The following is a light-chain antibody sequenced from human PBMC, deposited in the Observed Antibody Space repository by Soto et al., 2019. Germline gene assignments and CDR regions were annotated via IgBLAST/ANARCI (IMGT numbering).Light chain of an antibody. CDR1: SSDLGGY. J-gene: IGLJ3*02. Sequence: QSALTQPPSASGSPGQSVTISCTGGSSDLGGYVSWYHQHPYKAPKLMIYEVSKRPSGVPDRFSGSKSGNTASLTVSGLQTEDEADYYCSSNAGSSNDLRVFGGGTKLTVL. V-gene: IGLV2-8*01. CDR2: EVS. CDR3: SSNAGSSNDLRV.